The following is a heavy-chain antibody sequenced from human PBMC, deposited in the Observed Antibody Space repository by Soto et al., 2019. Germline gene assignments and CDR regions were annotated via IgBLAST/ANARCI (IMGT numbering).Heavy chain of an antibody. CDR3: ARHNYGSGSTYFDY. J-gene: IGHJ4*02. CDR2: IYSTENT. Sequence: SETLSLTCTVSGGSVSSNSYSWGWIRQSPGKGLEWIGIIYSTENTYYHPSLLSRVTISADTSKNQFSLKLNSMTAADTAVYYCARHNYGSGSTYFDYWGQGTLVTAPQ. V-gene: IGHV4-39*01. CDR1: GGSVSSNSYS. D-gene: IGHD3-10*01.